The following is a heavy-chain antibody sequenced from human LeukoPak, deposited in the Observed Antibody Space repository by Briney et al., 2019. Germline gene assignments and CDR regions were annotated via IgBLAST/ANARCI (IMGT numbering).Heavy chain of an antibody. Sequence: PSETLSLTCTVSGGSIRSTSYYWGWIPQPPGKGLEWLGSVHYSGSTYDNLSLQSRVTISVDTSQNQFSLKLISVTAPDTAVYYCARRSTVAGRGRFDPWGQGTLVTVSS. CDR2: VHYSGST. V-gene: IGHV4-39*01. CDR3: ARRSTVAGRGRFDP. J-gene: IGHJ5*02. CDR1: GGSIRSTSYY. D-gene: IGHD6-19*01.